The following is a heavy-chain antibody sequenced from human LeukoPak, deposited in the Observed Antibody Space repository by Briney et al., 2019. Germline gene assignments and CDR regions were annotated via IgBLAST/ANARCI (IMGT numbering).Heavy chain of an antibody. D-gene: IGHD5-12*01. J-gene: IGHJ4*02. CDR1: GFTFDDYA. V-gene: IGHV3-30*02. CDR2: IRYDGSNK. CDR3: ATHSGYDQGFDY. Sequence: GGSLRLSCAASGFTFDDYAMHWVRQAPGKGLEWVAFIRYDGSNKYYADSVKGRFTISRDNSKNTLYLQMNSLRAEDTAVYYCATHSGYDQGFDYWGQGTLVTVSS.